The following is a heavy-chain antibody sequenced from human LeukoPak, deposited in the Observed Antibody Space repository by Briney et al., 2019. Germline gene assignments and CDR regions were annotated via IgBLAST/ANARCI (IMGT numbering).Heavy chain of an antibody. V-gene: IGHV3-7*01. CDR2: VKQDGTEK. Sequence: QPGGSLRLTFVASGLGFGRDWISWVRQAPGKGREGVACVKQDGTEKNYVVSVWGRFTVSVDNGKNSLYLQMNSLRAEDTAKYYCATLDSTKSVLWGRGTAVIVSS. CDR1: GLGFGRDW. D-gene: IGHD2-2*01. CDR3: ATLDSTKSVL. J-gene: IGHJ1*01.